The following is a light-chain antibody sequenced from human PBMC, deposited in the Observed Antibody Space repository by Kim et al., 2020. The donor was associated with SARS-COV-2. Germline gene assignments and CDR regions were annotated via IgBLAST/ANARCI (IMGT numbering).Light chain of an antibody. CDR2: RIS. Sequence: AQAASISSRSSQRLLCSDGNTSLHWFNQRPGQSPRRLLYRISNRDSAVRDRSSDSGSGTDFTLKISRMEAEDVEIYYCMRGSHLYSFGQGTKLEI. V-gene: IGKV2-30*01. CDR3: MRGSHLYS. CDR1: QRLLCSDGNTS. J-gene: IGKJ2*03.